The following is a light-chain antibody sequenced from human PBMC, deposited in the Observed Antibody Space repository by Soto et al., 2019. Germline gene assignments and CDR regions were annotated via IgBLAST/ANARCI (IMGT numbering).Light chain of an antibody. V-gene: IGLV1-44*01. CDR3: AAWDDSLNGWV. Sequence: QSVLTQPPSASGTPGQRVTISCSGSSSNIGSNTVNWYQQLPGTAPKLLIHSSNQRPSGVPDRFSGSKSGTSASLAISGLQDEDETDYYCAAWDDSLNGWVFGGGTKLTVL. CDR1: SSNIGSNT. CDR2: SSN. J-gene: IGLJ3*02.